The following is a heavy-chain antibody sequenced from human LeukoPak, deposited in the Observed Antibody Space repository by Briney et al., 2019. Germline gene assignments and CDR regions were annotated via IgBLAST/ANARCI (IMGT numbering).Heavy chain of an antibody. Sequence: SETLSLTCTVSGGSISSSSYYWGWIRQPPGKGLERIGSIYYSGSTYYNPSLKSRVTISVDTSKNQFSLKLSSVTAADTAVYYCARDLAAALDYWGQGTLVTVSS. CDR3: ARDLAAALDY. CDR2: IYYSGST. V-gene: IGHV4-39*07. D-gene: IGHD6-13*01. J-gene: IGHJ4*02. CDR1: GGSISSSSYY.